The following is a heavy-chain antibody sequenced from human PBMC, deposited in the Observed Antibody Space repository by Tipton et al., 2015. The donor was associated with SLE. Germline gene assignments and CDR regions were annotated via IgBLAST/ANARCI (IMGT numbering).Heavy chain of an antibody. V-gene: IGHV4-59*11. D-gene: IGHD3-22*01. J-gene: IGHJ3*02. CDR3: ARDWRTHYYDSSGYFHDAFDI. CDR2: IYYSGST. Sequence: LRLSCTVSGGSISSHYWSWIRQPPGKGLEWIGYIYYSGSTNYNPSLKSRVTISVDTSKNQCSLKLSSVTAADTAVYYCARDWRTHYYDSSGYFHDAFDIWGQGTMVTVSS. CDR1: GGSISSHY.